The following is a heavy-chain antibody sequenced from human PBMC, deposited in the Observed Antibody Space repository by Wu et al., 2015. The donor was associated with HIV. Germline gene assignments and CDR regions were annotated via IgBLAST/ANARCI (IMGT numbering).Heavy chain of an antibody. CDR1: GYTFTSYG. V-gene: IGHV1-69*13. J-gene: IGHJ4*02. D-gene: IGHD6-13*01. CDR3: ARTVIAASGSPYYFDY. Sequence: QVQLVQSGAEVKKPGASVKVSCKASGYTFTSYGISWVRQAPGQGLEWMGEIIPVFGAANYAQKFQGRVTINADESPTTAYMELSSLRSDDTAVYYCARTVIAASGSPYYFDYWGQGTLVTVSS. CDR2: IIPVFGAA.